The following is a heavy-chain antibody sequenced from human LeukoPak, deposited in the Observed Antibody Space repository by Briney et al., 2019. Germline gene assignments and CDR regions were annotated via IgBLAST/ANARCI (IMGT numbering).Heavy chain of an antibody. CDR2: ICYSGST. Sequence: SETLSLTCTVSGGSISSSSYYWGWIRQPPGKGLEWIGSICYSGSTYYNPSLKSRVTISVDTSKNQFSLKLSSVTAADTAVYYCARLGDGDYFDYWGQGTLVTVSS. J-gene: IGHJ4*02. V-gene: IGHV4-39*01. D-gene: IGHD4-17*01. CDR3: ARLGDGDYFDY. CDR1: GGSISSSSYY.